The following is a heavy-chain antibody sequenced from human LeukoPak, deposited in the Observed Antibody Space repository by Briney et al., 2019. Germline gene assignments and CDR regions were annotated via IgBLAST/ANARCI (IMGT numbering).Heavy chain of an antibody. V-gene: IGHV5-10-1*01. Sequence: GESLKISCKGSGYRFTTYWIGWVRQMPGKGLGWMGRIDPSDSYTNYCPSFQGHVTISVDKSINTAYLQWSSLKASDTAMYYCARHATGTTDYWGQGTLVTVSS. D-gene: IGHD1-1*01. CDR3: ARHATGTTDY. CDR2: IDPSDSYT. J-gene: IGHJ4*02. CDR1: GYRFTTYW.